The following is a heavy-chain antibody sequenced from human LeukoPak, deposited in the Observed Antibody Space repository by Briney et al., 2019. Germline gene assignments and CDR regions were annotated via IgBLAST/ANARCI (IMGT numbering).Heavy chain of an antibody. V-gene: IGHV3-30-3*01. CDR1: GYTFTSYG. J-gene: IGHJ4*02. CDR3: ARGSRTQYYFDY. Sequence: SCKASGYTFTSYGISWVRQAPGKGLEWVAVISYDGSNKYYADSVKGRFTISRDNSKNTLYLQMNSLRAEDTAVYYCARGSRTQYYFDYWGQGTLVTVSS. D-gene: IGHD3-10*01. CDR2: ISYDGSNK.